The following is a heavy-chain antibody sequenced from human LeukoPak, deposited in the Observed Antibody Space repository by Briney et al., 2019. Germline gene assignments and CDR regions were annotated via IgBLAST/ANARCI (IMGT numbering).Heavy chain of an antibody. CDR3: AKEDRITIFGVVITYYFDY. CDR1: GFTVSSNY. V-gene: IGHV3-53*01. J-gene: IGHJ4*02. Sequence: GGSLRLSCAASGFTVSSNYMSWVRQAPGKGLEWVSVIYSGGSTYYADSVKGRFTISRDNSKNTPYLQMNSLRAEDTAVYYCAKEDRITIFGVVITYYFDYWGQGTLVTVSS. D-gene: IGHD3-3*01. CDR2: IYSGGST.